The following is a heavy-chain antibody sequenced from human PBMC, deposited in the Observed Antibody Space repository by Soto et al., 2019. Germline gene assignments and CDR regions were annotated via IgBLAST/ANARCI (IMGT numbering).Heavy chain of an antibody. CDR2: IYWNDDK. CDR1: GFSLSTSGVG. CDR3: AHRVQQWLVPQNWFDP. D-gene: IGHD6-19*01. Sequence: SGPTLVNPTQTLTLTCTFSGFSLSTSGVGVGWIRQPPGKALEWLALIYWNDDKRYSPSLKSRLTITKDTSKNQVVLTMTNMDPVDTATYYCAHRVQQWLVPQNWFDPWGQGTLVTVSS. V-gene: IGHV2-5*01. J-gene: IGHJ5*02.